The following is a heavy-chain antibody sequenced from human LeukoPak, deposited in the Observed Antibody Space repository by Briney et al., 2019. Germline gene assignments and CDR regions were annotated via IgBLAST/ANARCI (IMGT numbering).Heavy chain of an antibody. CDR3: ARGHTYCGGDCYDY. V-gene: IGHV4-61*02. D-gene: IGHD2-21*02. Sequence: PSETLSLTCTVSGGSINSGTYYWSWIRQPAGKGLEWIGRIYTRGSTNYNPSLKSRVTISVDASNNQFSLKLSSVTAADTAVYYCARGHTYCGGDCYDYWGQGTLVTVSS. CDR2: IYTRGST. J-gene: IGHJ4*02. CDR1: GGSINSGTYY.